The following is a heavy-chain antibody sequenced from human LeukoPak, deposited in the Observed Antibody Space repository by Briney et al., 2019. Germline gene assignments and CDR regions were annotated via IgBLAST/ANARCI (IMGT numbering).Heavy chain of an antibody. Sequence: GASVKVSCKASGYTFTDYFMHWVRQAPGQGLEWLGWINPNSGGTNYAQKFHGRVTMTRDTSISTAYMELSRLKPDDTAVYYCARVSSITLIVVPDYFDYWGQGTLVTVSS. CDR3: ARVSSITLIVVPDYFDY. CDR2: INPNSGGT. V-gene: IGHV1-2*02. J-gene: IGHJ4*02. CDR1: GYTFTDYF. D-gene: IGHD3-22*01.